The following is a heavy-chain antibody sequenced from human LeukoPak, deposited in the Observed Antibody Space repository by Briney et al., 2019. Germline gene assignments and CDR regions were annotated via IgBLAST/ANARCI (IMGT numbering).Heavy chain of an antibody. D-gene: IGHD1-26*01. CDR3: ARDRSSGTFDSFGI. J-gene: IGHJ3*02. V-gene: IGHV1-69*13. CDR2: IIPVFGPP. Sequence: ASVKVSCKASGYTFTSYAMNWVRQAPGQGLEWMGGIIPVFGPPNNAQKFQDRVTITADESTSTAYMELSSLTSEDTAMYYCARDRSSGTFDSFGIWGPGTMVTVSS. CDR1: GYTFTSYA.